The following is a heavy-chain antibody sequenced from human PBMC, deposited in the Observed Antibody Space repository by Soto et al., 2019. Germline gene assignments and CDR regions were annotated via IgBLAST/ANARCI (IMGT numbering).Heavy chain of an antibody. CDR2: ISSSGSTI. CDR1: GFTFIDYY. Sequence: GWSLRLSCASSGFTFIDYYMSWIRQAPGKGLEWVSYISSSGSTIYYADSVKGRFTISRDNAKNSLYLQMNSLRAEDTAVYYCARAKDGDIVVVPAAISDFYYGMDVWGQGTTVTVSS. J-gene: IGHJ6*02. V-gene: IGHV3-11*01. D-gene: IGHD2-2*01. CDR3: ARAKDGDIVVVPAAISDFYYGMDV.